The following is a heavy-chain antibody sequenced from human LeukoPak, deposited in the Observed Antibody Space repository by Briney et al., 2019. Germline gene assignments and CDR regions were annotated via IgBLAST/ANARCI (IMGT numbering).Heavy chain of an antibody. CDR3: ARHIPRQSYCGGDCYPDYFDY. CDR1: GGSISSSSYY. CDR2: IYYSGST. Sequence: SETLSLTCTVSGGSISSSSYYWGWIRQPPGKGLEWIGSIYYSGSTYYNPSLKSRVTISVDTSKNQFSLKLSSVTAADTAVYYCARHIPRQSYCGGDCYPDYFDYWGQGTLVTVSS. J-gene: IGHJ4*02. D-gene: IGHD2-21*02. V-gene: IGHV4-39*01.